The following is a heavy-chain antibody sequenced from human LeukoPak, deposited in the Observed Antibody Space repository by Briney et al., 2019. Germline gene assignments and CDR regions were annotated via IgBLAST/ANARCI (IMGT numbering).Heavy chain of an antibody. Sequence: GGSLRLTCAASGFTVYSYAMSWVRQAPGKGLEWASAIRGSGVATFYADSVKGRFTISRDNSRNTLYLQMNSLRAEDAAVYFCASRVETTLDWGQRALVTVSS. J-gene: IGHJ4*02. CDR3: ASRVETTLD. V-gene: IGHV3-23*01. CDR2: IRGSGVAT. D-gene: IGHD1-1*01. CDR1: GFTVYSYA.